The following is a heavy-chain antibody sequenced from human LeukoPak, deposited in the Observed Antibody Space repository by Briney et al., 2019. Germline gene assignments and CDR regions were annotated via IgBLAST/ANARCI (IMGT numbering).Heavy chain of an antibody. CDR3: ARGVEMATIPNWFDP. J-gene: IGHJ5*02. V-gene: IGHV3-53*01. CDR2: IYSGGNT. Sequence: GGSLRLSCAASGFTVSSNYMSWVRQAPGKGLEWVSVIYSGGNTYYADSVRGRFTISRDDSKNTLYLQMNSLRAEDTAVYYCARGVEMATIPNWFDPWGQGTLVTVSS. D-gene: IGHD5-24*01. CDR1: GFTVSSNY.